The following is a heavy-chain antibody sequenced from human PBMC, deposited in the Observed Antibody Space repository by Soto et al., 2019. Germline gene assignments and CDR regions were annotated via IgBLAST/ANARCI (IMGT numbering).Heavy chain of an antibody. D-gene: IGHD3-3*01. CDR2: ISAYNGNT. CDR3: ARDSYYDFWSGLNYYGMDV. CDR1: GYTFTSCG. V-gene: IGHV1-18*01. Sequence: ASVKVSCKASGYTFTSCGISWVRQAPGQGLEWMGWISAYNGNTNYAQKLQGRVTMTTDTSTSTAYMELRSLRSDDTAVYYCARDSYYDFWSGLNYYGMDVWGQGTTVTVSS. J-gene: IGHJ6*02.